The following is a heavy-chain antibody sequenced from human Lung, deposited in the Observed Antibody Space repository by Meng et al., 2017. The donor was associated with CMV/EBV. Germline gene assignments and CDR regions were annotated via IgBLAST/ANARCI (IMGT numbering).Heavy chain of an antibody. V-gene: IGHV3-9*01. CDR2: ISWNNGNM. Sequence: SCAGSGFNFGNYAMHWVRQAPGKGLEWVSSISWNNGNMGYADSVEGRFTISRDNAKKSVYLQMNSLRPEDTALYYCAKGPGYQAAKFYFDYWAREXWSPSPQ. CDR1: GFNFGNYA. CDR3: AKGPGYQAAKFYFDY. J-gene: IGHJ4*02. D-gene: IGHD6-25*01.